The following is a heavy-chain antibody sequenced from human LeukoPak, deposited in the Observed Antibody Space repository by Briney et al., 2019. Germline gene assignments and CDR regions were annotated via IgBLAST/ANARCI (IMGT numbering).Heavy chain of an antibody. Sequence: KSGGSLRLSCAASGFTFSNAWMSWVRQAPGKGLEGVGRIKSKTDGGTTDYAAPVKGRFDISRDDSKNTLYLQMNSLKTEDTAVYYCTTDYGSGSYHYFNYWGQGTLVTVSS. CDR3: TTDYGSGSYHYFNY. CDR2: IKSKTDGGTT. V-gene: IGHV3-15*01. J-gene: IGHJ4*02. D-gene: IGHD3-10*01. CDR1: GFTFSNAW.